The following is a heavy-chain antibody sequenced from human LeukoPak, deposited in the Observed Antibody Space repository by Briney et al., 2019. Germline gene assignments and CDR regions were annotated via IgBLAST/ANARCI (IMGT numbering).Heavy chain of an antibody. CDR1: GFTFSSYA. V-gene: IGHV3-23*01. CDR2: ISASAIST. Sequence: PGGSLRLSCAASGFTFSSYAMSWVRQAPGKGLEWVSAISASAISTYYADSVKGRFTISRDNSKNTLYLQMSSLRAEDTAVYYCAKDLFTSSPVGYYGMDVWGQGTTVTVSS. CDR3: AKDLFTSSPVGYYGMDV. J-gene: IGHJ6*02. D-gene: IGHD2-2*01.